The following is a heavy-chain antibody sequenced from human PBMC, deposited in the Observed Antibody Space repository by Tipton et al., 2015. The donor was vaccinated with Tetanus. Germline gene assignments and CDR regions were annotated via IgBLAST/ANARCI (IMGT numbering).Heavy chain of an antibody. CDR3: AKEVSGVDYGMDV. CDR1: GFTFSSYS. Sequence: SLRLSCAASGFTFSSYSMNWVRQAPGKGLEWVSYISSSSSTIYYADSVKGRFTISRDNSKNTLYLQMNSLRAEDTAVYYCAKEVSGVDYGMDVWGQGTTITASS. J-gene: IGHJ6*02. D-gene: IGHD1-26*01. CDR2: ISSSSSTI. V-gene: IGHV3-48*01.